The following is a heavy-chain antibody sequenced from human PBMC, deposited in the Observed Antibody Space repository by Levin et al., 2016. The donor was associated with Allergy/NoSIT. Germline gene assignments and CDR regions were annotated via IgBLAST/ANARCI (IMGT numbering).Heavy chain of an antibody. D-gene: IGHD1-26*01. Sequence: GESLKISCAVSGFTLRNYGMHWVRQAPGQGLEWVAFSPSDGSKTYYADSVKGRFTISRDNSRKTLHLQINSLKIDDTALYFCAKDHLGGLGSSGLSVWGRGTTVTVSS. CDR3: AKDHLGGLGSSGLSV. CDR1: GFTLRNYG. V-gene: IGHV3-30*02. CDR2: SPSDGSKT. J-gene: IGHJ6*02.